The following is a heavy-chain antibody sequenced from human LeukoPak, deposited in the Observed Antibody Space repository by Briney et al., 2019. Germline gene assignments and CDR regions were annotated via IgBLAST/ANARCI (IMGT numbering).Heavy chain of an antibody. V-gene: IGHV3-23*01. CDR3: ARGLPSYYYAFDV. Sequence: GGSLRLSCVASGFTFTSYWRSWVRQAPGKGLEWVSAISGSGGSTYYADSVKGRFTISRDNSKNTLYLQMNSLRAEDTAVYYCARGLPSYYYAFDVWGQGTMVTVSS. CDR1: GFTFTSYW. J-gene: IGHJ3*01. CDR2: ISGSGGST. D-gene: IGHD1-26*01.